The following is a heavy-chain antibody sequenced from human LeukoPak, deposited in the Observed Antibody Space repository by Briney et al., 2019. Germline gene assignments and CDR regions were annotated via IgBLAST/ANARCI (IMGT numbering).Heavy chain of an antibody. CDR1: GFTFSSYG. CDR3: AKVAYSSGWYGGFGY. V-gene: IGHV3-30*18. Sequence: GGSLRLSCAASGFTFSSYGMHWVRQAPGKGLEWVAVISYDGSNKYYADSVKGRFTISRDNSKNTLYLQMNSLRAEDTAVYYCAKVAYSSGWYGGFGYWGQGTLVTVSS. D-gene: IGHD6-19*01. J-gene: IGHJ4*02. CDR2: ISYDGSNK.